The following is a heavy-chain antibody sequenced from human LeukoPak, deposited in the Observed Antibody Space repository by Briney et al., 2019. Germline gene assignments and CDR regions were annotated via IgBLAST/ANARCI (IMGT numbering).Heavy chain of an antibody. J-gene: IGHJ3*02. V-gene: IGHV3-11*03. CDR2: ISSSSSYT. CDR3: GGGRLWLGGGGAFDI. Sequence: GGSLRLSCSASGFTFSDYYMSWIRQAPGKGLEWVSYISSSSSYTNYADSVKGRFTISRDNAKNSLYLQMNSLRAEDTAVYYCGGGRLWLGGGGAFDIWGQGTMVTVSS. CDR1: GFTFSDYY. D-gene: IGHD3-10*01.